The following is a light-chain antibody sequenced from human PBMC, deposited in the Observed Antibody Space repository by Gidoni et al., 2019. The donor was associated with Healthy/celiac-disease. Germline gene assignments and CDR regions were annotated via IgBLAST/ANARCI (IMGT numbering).Light chain of an antibody. J-gene: IGKJ5*01. V-gene: IGKV3-11*01. Sequence: EIVLTQSPATLSLSPGERATLSCRASQSVSSYLAWYQQKPGQAPRLLIYDASNRATGIPARFSGSGSGTDFTLTISSLEHEDIAVYYGQQRSNWPPTFGQGTRLEIK. CDR3: QQRSNWPPT. CDR1: QSVSSY. CDR2: DAS.